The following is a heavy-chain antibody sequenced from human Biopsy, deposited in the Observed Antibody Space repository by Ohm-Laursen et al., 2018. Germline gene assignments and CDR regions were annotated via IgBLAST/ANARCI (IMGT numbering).Heavy chain of an antibody. CDR2: INPSGGST. D-gene: IGHD3-10*01. J-gene: IGHJ4*02. Sequence: ASVKVYCNAFGYTFITYYVNWVRQAPGQGLEWMGKINPSGGSTSYAQRFQGRVTMTRDTSTTTVYMELSSLRSEDTAVYYCARDRIGGRGDPPDHWGQGTLVTVSS. V-gene: IGHV1-46*01. CDR3: ARDRIGGRGDPPDH. CDR1: GYTFITYY.